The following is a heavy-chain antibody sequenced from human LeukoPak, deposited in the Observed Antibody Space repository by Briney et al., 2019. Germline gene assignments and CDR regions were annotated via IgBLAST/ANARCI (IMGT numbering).Heavy chain of an antibody. J-gene: IGHJ4*02. Sequence: GASVKVSCKASGYTFTSYGISWVRQAPGQGLEWMGWISAYNGNTNYAQKLQGRVTMTTDTSTSTAYMELRSLRSDDTAVYYCARDSADYVWGSYFDYWGQGTLVTVSS. V-gene: IGHV1-18*01. CDR2: ISAYNGNT. CDR1: GYTFTSYG. CDR3: ARDSADYVWGSYFDY. D-gene: IGHD3-16*01.